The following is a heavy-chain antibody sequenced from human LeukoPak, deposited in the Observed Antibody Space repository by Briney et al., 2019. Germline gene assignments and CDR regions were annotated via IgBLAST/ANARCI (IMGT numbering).Heavy chain of an antibody. CDR1: GYTFTGYY. J-gene: IGHJ4*02. V-gene: IGHV1-2*02. CDR2: INPNSGGT. Sequence: ASVKVSCKASGYTFTGYYMHWVRQAPGQGLEWMGWINPNSGGTNYAQKFQGRVTMTRDTSISTAYMELNRLRSDDTAVYYCARAPDYGDAALDYWGQGTLVTVSS. D-gene: IGHD4-17*01. CDR3: ARAPDYGDAALDY.